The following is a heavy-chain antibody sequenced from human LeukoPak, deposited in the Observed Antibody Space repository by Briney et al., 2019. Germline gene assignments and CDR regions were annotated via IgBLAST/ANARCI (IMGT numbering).Heavy chain of an antibody. CDR1: GYTFTGYY. Sequence: ASVKVSCEASGYTFTGYYMHWVRQAPGQGLEWMGWINPNSGGTNYAQKFQGRVTMTRDTSISTAYMELSRLRSDDTAVYYCARDQKSGYSGYGYNDAFDIWGQGTMVTVSS. CDR2: INPNSGGT. D-gene: IGHD5-12*01. CDR3: ARDQKSGYSGYGYNDAFDI. J-gene: IGHJ3*02. V-gene: IGHV1-2*02.